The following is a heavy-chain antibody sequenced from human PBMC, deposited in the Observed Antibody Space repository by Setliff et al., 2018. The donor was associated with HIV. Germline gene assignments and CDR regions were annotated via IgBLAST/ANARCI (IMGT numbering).Heavy chain of an antibody. Sequence: GASVKVSCKTSGFAFTNYGFTWVRQAPGQGLEWMGWISAYSGETFSTLRFRDRVTLTTDASTNTAHMELRSLTYGDTAVYFCARGGDYGVRKPEDWGQGTLVTVSS. CDR3: ARGGDYGVRKPED. CDR1: GFAFTNYG. V-gene: IGHV1-18*01. D-gene: IGHD3-10*01. J-gene: IGHJ4*02. CDR2: ISAYSGET.